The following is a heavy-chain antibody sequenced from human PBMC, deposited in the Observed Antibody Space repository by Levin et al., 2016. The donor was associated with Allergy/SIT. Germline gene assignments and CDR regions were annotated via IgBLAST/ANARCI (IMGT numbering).Heavy chain of an antibody. CDR3: AGRRGLYFDY. J-gene: IGHJ4*02. V-gene: IGHV4-31*03. Sequence: SETLSLTCTVSGDSITSGGYYWSWVRQHPGKGLEWIGYIYYSGNTYYNPSLKSRVNISVDKSKNQFSLKLSSVTAADTAVYYCAGRRGLYFDYWGQGTLVTVSS. D-gene: IGHD3/OR15-3a*01. CDR2: IYYSGNT. CDR1: GDSITSGGYY.